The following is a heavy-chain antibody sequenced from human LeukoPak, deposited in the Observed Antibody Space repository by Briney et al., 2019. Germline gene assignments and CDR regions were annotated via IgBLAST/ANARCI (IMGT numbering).Heavy chain of an antibody. CDR2: ISGSGGST. V-gene: IGHV3-23*01. D-gene: IGHD2-2*01. CDR3: AKGFVVVPAATLDAFDI. J-gene: IGHJ3*02. Sequence: GGSLRLSCAASGFTFSSYAMSWVRQAPGKGLEWVSDISGSGGSTYYADSVKGRFTISRDNSKNTLYLQMNSLRAEDTAVYYCAKGFVVVPAATLDAFDIWGQGTMVTVSS. CDR1: GFTFSSYA.